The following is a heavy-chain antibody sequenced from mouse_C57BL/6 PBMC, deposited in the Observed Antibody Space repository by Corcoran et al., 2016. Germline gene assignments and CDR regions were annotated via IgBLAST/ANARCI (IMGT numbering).Heavy chain of an antibody. V-gene: IGHV1-19*01. CDR2: INPYNGGT. J-gene: IGHJ4*01. CDR3: ARERDAMDY. Sequence: DVQLQQSGPVLVKPGASVQMSCKASGYTFTDYYMNWVKQSHGKSLEWIGVINPYNGGTSYNQKFKGKATLTVDKSSSTAYMELNSLTSEDSAVYYCARERDAMDYWGQGTSVTVSS. CDR1: GYTFTDYY.